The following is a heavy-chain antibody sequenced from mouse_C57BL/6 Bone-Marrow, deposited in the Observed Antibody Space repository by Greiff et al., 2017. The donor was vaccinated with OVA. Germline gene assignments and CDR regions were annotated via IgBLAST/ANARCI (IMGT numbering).Heavy chain of an antibody. D-gene: IGHD1-1*01. CDR1: GYTFTGYW. CDR3: ARLRDYWYFDV. J-gene: IGHJ1*03. V-gene: IGHV1-9*01. Sequence: QVQLQQSGAELMKPGASVKLSCKATGYTFTGYWIEWVKQRPGHGLEWIGEILPGSGITNYNEKFKGKATFTADTSSNTAYMQLSSLTTEDSAIYYCARLRDYWYFDVWGTGTTVTVSS. CDR2: ILPGSGIT.